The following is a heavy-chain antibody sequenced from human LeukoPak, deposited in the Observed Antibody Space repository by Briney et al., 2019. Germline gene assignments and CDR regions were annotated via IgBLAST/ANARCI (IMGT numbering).Heavy chain of an antibody. CDR3: ARERPYCSSTSCYQLFDY. J-gene: IGHJ4*02. Sequence: GGSLRLSCAASGFIFSNYAMYWVRQAPGKGLEWVAVIQYDGTNEFYADSVKGRFTISRDNAKNSLYLQMNSLRAEDTAVYYCARERPYCSSTSCYQLFDYWGQGTLVTVSS. V-gene: IGHV3-30*04. D-gene: IGHD2-2*01. CDR1: GFIFSNYA. CDR2: IQYDGTNE.